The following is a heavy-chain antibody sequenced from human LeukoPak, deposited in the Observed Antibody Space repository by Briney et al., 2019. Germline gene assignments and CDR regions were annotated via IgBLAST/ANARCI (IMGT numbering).Heavy chain of an antibody. J-gene: IGHJ5*02. CDR1: GYSVSSGYY. Sequence: SETLSLTCSVSGYSVSSGYYWGWIRQPPGKGLEWIGSIYHSGSTYYNPSLKSRVTVSVDTSKNQFSLKLSSVTAADTAVYYCARGLGTTIFVRGRGANWFDPWGQGTLVTVSS. V-gene: IGHV4-38-2*02. CDR2: IYHSGST. CDR3: ARGLGTTIFVRGRGANWFDP. D-gene: IGHD3-3*01.